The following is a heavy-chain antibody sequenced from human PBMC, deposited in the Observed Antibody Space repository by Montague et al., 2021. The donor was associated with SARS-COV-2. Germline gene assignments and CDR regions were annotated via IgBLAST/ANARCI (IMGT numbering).Heavy chain of an antibody. CDR2: IESKIVGGTI. D-gene: IGHD1-26*01. V-gene: IGHV3-15*04. CDR1: GFTVTDTY. Sequence: SLSLSCAASGFTVTDTYMPWVRQAPGKGLEWVGRIESKIVGGTIDYAAPVKDRFTISRDDSRNTLYLQMDSLKTDDTAVYYCTTYASGSPAYWGQGTLVTVSS. J-gene: IGHJ4*02. CDR3: TTYASGSPAY.